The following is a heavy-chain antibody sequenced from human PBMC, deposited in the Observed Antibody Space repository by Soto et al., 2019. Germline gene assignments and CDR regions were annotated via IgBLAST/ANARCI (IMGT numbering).Heavy chain of an antibody. CDR1: GYTFTNYG. V-gene: IGHV1-18*01. CDR2: INTYNGNT. D-gene: IGHD3-10*01. J-gene: IGHJ5*02. CDR3: ARGVGSGTYYNQYNWFDP. Sequence: GXSVKVSCKASGYTFTNYGISLVRHTPGQGLEWMGWINTYNGNTNHAQKLQGRVTMTTDTSTSTAYMELRSLRSDDTAVYYCARGVGSGTYYNQYNWFDPWGQGTLVTVSS.